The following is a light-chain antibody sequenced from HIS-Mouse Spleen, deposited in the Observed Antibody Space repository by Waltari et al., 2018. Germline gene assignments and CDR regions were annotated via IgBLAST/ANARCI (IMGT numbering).Light chain of an antibody. V-gene: IGLV3-10*01. CDR2: EDS. J-gene: IGLJ2*01. CDR3: YSTDSSGNHRV. CDR1: ALPKKS. Sequence: SYELTQPPSVSVSPGQTARITCSGDALPKKSDYWYQQKSGQAPGLVIYEDSKRPSGIPERFSGSSSGTMATLTISGAQVEDEADYYCYSTDSSGNHRVFGGGTKLTVL.